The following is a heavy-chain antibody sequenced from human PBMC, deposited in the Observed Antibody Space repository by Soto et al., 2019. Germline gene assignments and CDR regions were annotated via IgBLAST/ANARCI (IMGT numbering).Heavy chain of an antibody. Sequence: ASVKVSCKASGYTFTSYDINWVRQATGQGLEWVGWMNPNSGNTGYAQKFQGRVTMTRNTSISTAYMELSSLRSEDTAVYYCARGGVYSSSSGWFNYYYMDVWGKGTTVTVS. CDR3: ARGGVYSSSSGWFNYYYMDV. D-gene: IGHD6-6*01. J-gene: IGHJ6*03. CDR1: GYTFTSYD. V-gene: IGHV1-8*01. CDR2: MNPNSGNT.